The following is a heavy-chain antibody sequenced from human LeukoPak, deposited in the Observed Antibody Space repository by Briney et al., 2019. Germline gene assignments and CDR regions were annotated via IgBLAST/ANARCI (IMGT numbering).Heavy chain of an antibody. CDR2: IIPIFGTA. CDR3: ARVVAGNYDYVWGPDATHYYYYMDV. CDR1: GGTLSSYA. V-gene: IGHV1-69*05. J-gene: IGHJ6*03. D-gene: IGHD3-16*01. Sequence: SVKVSCKASGGTLSSYAISWVRQAPGQGLEWMGGIIPIFGTANYAQKFQGRVTITTDESTSTAYMELSSLRSEDTAVYYCARVVAGNYDYVWGPDATHYYYYMDVWGKGTTVTVSS.